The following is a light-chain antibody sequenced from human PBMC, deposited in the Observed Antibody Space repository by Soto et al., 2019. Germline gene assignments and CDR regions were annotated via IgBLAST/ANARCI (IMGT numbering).Light chain of an antibody. Sequence: EIVLPQSPATLSLSPGERATLSCRASQSVSSYLAWYQQKPGQAPRLLIYDASNRATGIPARFSGSGSGTDFTLTISSLEPEDCAVYYCHHRSNWPPLTFGGGTKVEIK. CDR1: QSVSSY. CDR2: DAS. CDR3: HHRSNWPPLT. J-gene: IGKJ4*01. V-gene: IGKV3-11*01.